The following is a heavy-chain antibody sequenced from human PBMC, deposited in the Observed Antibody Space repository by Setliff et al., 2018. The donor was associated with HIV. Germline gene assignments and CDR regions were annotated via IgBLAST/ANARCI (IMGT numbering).Heavy chain of an antibody. D-gene: IGHD2-21*01. CDR1: GGSISSYY. Sequence: SETLSLTCTVSGGSISSYYWSWIRQPPEKGLEWIGYIYDRGGTNYNPSLKSRVTISLDTSKNQFSLKLSSVTAADTAVYYCARLFIPNYFDPWGQGTLVTVSS. V-gene: IGHV4-59*08. CDR2: IYDRGGT. J-gene: IGHJ5*02. CDR3: ARLFIPNYFDP.